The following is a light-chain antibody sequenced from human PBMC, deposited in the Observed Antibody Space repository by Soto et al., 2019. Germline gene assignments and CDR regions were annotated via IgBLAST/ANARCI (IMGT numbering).Light chain of an antibody. Sequence: DIQMTQSPSSLSASVGDRVIITCQASQDIKKYLNWYQQKPGKAPKLLIYETSNLETGVTSRFSGSGSCTDVTFTISTLQSEDLATYYCQQYDNIPLTFGPGTKVDIK. CDR3: QQYDNIPLT. J-gene: IGKJ3*01. CDR1: QDIKKY. V-gene: IGKV1-33*01. CDR2: ETS.